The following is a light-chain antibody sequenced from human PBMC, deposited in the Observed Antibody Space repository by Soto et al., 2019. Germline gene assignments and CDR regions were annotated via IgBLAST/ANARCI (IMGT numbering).Light chain of an antibody. CDR1: QSVTSNY. J-gene: IGKJ5*01. V-gene: IGKV3D-20*02. CDR3: QQRSDWPPIT. CDR2: DAS. Sequence: EIVLTHSPGTLSLSPCERATLSCGASQSVTSNYLAWYQQKPGQAPRLLIYDASSRATGIPDRFSGGGSGTDFTLTISSLEPEDFAVYYCQQRSDWPPITFGQGTRLEIK.